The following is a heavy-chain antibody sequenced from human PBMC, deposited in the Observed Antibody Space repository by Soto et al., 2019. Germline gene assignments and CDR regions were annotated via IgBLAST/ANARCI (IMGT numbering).Heavy chain of an antibody. D-gene: IGHD1-26*01. Sequence: EVRLVESGGGLVKPGGSLRVSCAASGFNFNTYSMNWVRQAPGKGLEWVSFISASGGYKYYADSVRGRFTISRDNAKKSVELEMNSLTADDTAVYYCAGERSALPGARDAMDVWGQGTTVTVS. CDR3: AGERSALPGARDAMDV. CDR1: GFNFNTYS. J-gene: IGHJ6*02. V-gene: IGHV3-21*02. CDR2: ISASGGYK.